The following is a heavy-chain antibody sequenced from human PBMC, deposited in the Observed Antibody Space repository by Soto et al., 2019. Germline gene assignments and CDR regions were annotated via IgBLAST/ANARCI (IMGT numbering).Heavy chain of an antibody. CDR1: GAYMSSEYYY. CDR2: MHHGGRT. V-gene: IGHV4-31*03. CDR3: ARWVEVSLDYFDS. D-gene: IGHD2-15*01. J-gene: IGHJ4*02. Sequence: QVQLQESGPGLVKPSQTLSLTCTVSGAYMSSEYYYWSWVRQNPGKDLEWSGHMHHGGRTHYNPSLKSRVAISVDTSKNQFSLYLNSVTAADTAVYYCARWVEVSLDYFDSWGQGTPVTVSS.